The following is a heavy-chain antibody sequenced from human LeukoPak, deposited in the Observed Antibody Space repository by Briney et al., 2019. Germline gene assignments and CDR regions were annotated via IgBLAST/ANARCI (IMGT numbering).Heavy chain of an antibody. J-gene: IGHJ4*02. Sequence: PGGSLRLSCAASGFTFSSYEMNWVRQAPGKGLDWVSYISSSGSTIYYADSVKGRFTISRDNAKNSLYLQMNSLRAEDTAVYYCAREDIAAAGTKLDYWGQGTLVTVSS. CDR3: AREDIAAAGTKLDY. CDR2: ISSSGSTI. D-gene: IGHD6-13*01. V-gene: IGHV3-48*03. CDR1: GFTFSSYE.